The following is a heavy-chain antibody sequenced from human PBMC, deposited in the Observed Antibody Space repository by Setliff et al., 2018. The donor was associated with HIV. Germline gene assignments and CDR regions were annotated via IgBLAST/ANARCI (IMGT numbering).Heavy chain of an antibody. CDR1: CGSISSGSYY. Sequence: PSETLSLTCSVSCGSISSGSYYWTWIRQPAGKGPEWIAHIYTNGYTNYNPSLKSRVTISVDTSKNQFSLRLTSVTAADTAVSYCARAPPGIQNDAFDVWGQGTMVSVSS. J-gene: IGHJ3*01. CDR2: IYTNGYT. V-gene: IGHV4-61*09. CDR3: ARAPPGIQNDAFDV.